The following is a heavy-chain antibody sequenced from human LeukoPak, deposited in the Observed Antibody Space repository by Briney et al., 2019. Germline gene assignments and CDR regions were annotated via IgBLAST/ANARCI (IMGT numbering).Heavy chain of an antibody. Sequence: GGSLRLSCAASGFTFSSYEMNWVRQAPGKGLEWVSYISSGSTIYYADSVKGRFTISRDNAKNSLYLQMDSLTAEDTAVYYCTRKGSQWDFLVDYWGQGTRVAVSP. D-gene: IGHD2/OR15-2a*01. J-gene: IGHJ4*02. CDR1: GFTFSSYE. CDR3: TRKGSQWDFLVDY. V-gene: IGHV3-48*03. CDR2: ISSGSTI.